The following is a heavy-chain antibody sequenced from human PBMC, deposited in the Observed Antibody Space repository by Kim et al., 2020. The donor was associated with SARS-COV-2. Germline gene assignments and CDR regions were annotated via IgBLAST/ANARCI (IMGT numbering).Heavy chain of an antibody. CDR3: APPRYCSGGSCYSYGMDV. V-gene: IGHV3-23*01. D-gene: IGHD2-15*01. J-gene: IGHJ6*02. Sequence: KGRFPISRDNSKNTLYLQMNSLRAEDTAVYYCAPPRYCSGGSCYSYGMDVWGQGTTVTVSS.